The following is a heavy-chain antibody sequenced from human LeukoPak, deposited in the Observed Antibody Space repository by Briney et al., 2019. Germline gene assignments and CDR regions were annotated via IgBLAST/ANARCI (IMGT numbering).Heavy chain of an antibody. Sequence: SETLSLTCTVSGVSISSGGHYWRWVRQHPGKGLEWIGYIYYSGSTYYNPSLKSRITISVDTSKNQFSLKLSSVTAADTAVYYCARGRVPAAIMYFQHWGQGTLVTVSS. CDR3: ARGRVPAAIMYFQH. J-gene: IGHJ1*01. CDR2: IYYSGST. CDR1: GVSISSGGHY. V-gene: IGHV4-31*03. D-gene: IGHD2-2*01.